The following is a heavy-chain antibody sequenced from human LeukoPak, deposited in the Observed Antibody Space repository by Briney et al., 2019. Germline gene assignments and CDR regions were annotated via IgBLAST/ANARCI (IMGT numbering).Heavy chain of an antibody. D-gene: IGHD4-23*01. Sequence: ASVKVSCKASGGTFRSNAISWVRQAPGQGLEWMGGITPIFGTANYAQKFQGRVTITAVESMSTAYMELSSLRSEDMAVYYCARGWLAETTVVTPYNYWGQGTLVTVSS. CDR1: GGTFRSNA. CDR3: ARGWLAETTVVTPYNY. CDR2: ITPIFGTA. V-gene: IGHV1-69*13. J-gene: IGHJ4*02.